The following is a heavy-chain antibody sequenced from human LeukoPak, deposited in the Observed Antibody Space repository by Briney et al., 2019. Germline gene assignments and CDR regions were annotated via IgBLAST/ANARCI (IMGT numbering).Heavy chain of an antibody. D-gene: IGHD3-3*01. CDR2: IYYSGST. V-gene: IGHV4-30-4*01. CDR3: ALNVDFWSGYSSNRFDP. Sequence: SQTLSLTCTVSGGSISSGDYYWSWIRQPPGKGLEWIGYIYYSGSTYYNPSLKSRVTISVDTSKNQFSLKLSSVTAADTAVYYCALNVDFWSGYSSNRFDPWGQGTLVTVSS. CDR1: GGSISSGDYY. J-gene: IGHJ5*02.